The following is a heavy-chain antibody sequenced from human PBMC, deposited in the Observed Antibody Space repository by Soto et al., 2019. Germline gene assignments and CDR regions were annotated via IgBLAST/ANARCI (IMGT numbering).Heavy chain of an antibody. CDR1: GFTFSSYG. J-gene: IGHJ6*02. D-gene: IGHD6-13*01. CDR3: ARGIAAAGYDHNYYYYGMDV. CDR2: IWYDGSNK. Sequence: GGSLRLSCAASGFTFSSYGMHWVRQAPGKGLERVAVIWYDGSNKYYADTVKGRFTISRDNSKNTLYLQMNSLRAEDTAVYYCARGIAAAGYDHNYYYYGMDVWGQGTTVTVSS. V-gene: IGHV3-33*01.